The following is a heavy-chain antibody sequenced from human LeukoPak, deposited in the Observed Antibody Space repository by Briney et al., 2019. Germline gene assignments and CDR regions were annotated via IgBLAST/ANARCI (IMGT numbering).Heavy chain of an antibody. V-gene: IGHV4-38-2*01. Sequence: SETLSLTCAVSGYSISSGYYWAWIRQPPGKGLEWIGSIYHSGSTYYNPSLKSRVTISVDTSKNQFSLKLSSVTAADTAVYYCARQTPETLDYWGQGTLVTVSS. CDR3: ARQTPETLDY. J-gene: IGHJ4*02. CDR2: IYHSGST. CDR1: GYSISSGYY.